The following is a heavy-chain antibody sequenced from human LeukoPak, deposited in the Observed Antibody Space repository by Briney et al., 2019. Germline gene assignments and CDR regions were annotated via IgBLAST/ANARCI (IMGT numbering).Heavy chain of an antibody. CDR3: ARGLARDTYYYYGMDV. Sequence: GSSVKVSCKASGGTFSSCAISWVRQAPGQGLEWMGRIIPILGIANYAQKFQGRVTITADKSTSTAYMELSSLRSEDTAVYYCARGLARDTYYYYGMDVWGQGTTVTVSS. J-gene: IGHJ6*02. CDR1: GGTFSSCA. V-gene: IGHV1-69*04. CDR2: IIPILGIA.